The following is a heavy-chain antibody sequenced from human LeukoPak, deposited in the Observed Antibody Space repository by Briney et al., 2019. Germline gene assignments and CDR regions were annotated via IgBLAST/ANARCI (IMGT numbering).Heavy chain of an antibody. D-gene: IGHD1-26*01. CDR3: ARGGSYLSAFDI. Sequence: GGSLRLSCAASGFTFSSYSMNWVRQAPGKGLEWVSGISGSGDSTYYADSVKGRFTISRDNSKNTLYLQMNSLRGEDTAVYYCARGGSYLSAFDIWGQGTMVTVSS. CDR1: GFTFSSYS. V-gene: IGHV3-23*01. J-gene: IGHJ3*02. CDR2: ISGSGDST.